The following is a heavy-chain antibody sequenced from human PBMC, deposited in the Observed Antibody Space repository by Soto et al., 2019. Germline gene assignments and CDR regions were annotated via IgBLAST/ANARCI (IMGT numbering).Heavy chain of an antibody. J-gene: IGHJ6*02. CDR3: AKGTMARGLMRYYYGMDV. D-gene: IGHD3-10*01. V-gene: IGHV1-18*01. CDR1: GYTFTSYG. Sequence: ASVKVSCTASGYTFTSYGISWVRQAPGQGLEWMGWISAYNGNTNYAQKLQGRVTMTTDTSTSTAYMELSSLRVDDTAVYYCAKGTMARGLMRYYYGMDVWGQGTTVTVSS. CDR2: ISAYNGNT.